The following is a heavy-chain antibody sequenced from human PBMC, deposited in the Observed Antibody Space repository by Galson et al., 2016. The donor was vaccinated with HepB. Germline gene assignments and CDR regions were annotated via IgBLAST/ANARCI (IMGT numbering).Heavy chain of an antibody. CDR1: GFSLSSNY. CDR2: VKQDESGK. CDR3: ATFIEENSSFES. J-gene: IGHJ4*02. V-gene: IGHV3-7*01. D-gene: IGHD1/OR15-1a*01. Sequence: SLRLSCAASGFSLSSNYMSWIRQTPGQGLAGVANVKQDESGKFYVDSVKGRFTVSRDNAKNSLFLQMRSLRAEDTAVYFCATFIEENSSFESWGQGTLVTVSS.